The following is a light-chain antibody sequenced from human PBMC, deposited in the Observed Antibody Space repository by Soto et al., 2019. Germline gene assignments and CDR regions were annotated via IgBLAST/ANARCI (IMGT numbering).Light chain of an antibody. CDR1: QSVSSY. V-gene: IGKV3-15*01. Sequence: EIVMTQSPATLSVSPGETATLSCRASQSVSSYLAWYQQKPGQAPRLLIYGASTRATGIPGRFSGSGSGTESTLTISSLQSEDFAVYSCQQYNDWPLFTFGQGTRLEIK. CDR2: GAS. J-gene: IGKJ5*01. CDR3: QQYNDWPLFT.